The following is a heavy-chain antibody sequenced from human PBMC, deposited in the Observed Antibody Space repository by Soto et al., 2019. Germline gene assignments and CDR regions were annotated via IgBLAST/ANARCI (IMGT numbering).Heavy chain of an antibody. Sequence: WGSLRLSCAASGFTFSSYGMHWVRQAPGKGLEWVAVISYDGSNKYYADSVKGRFTISRDNSKNTLYLQMNSLRAEDTAVYYCAKDQNKGAFDIWGQGTMVTVSS. CDR1: GFTFSSYG. CDR3: AKDQNKGAFDI. CDR2: ISYDGSNK. J-gene: IGHJ3*02. V-gene: IGHV3-30*18.